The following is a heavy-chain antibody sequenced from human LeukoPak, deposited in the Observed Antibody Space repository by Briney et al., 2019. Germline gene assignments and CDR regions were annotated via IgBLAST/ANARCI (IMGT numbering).Heavy chain of an antibody. CDR2: IIPIFGTA. CDR1: GGTFSSYA. D-gene: IGHD3-22*01. CDR3: AKGKFWGYDSSGYYVDY. J-gene: IGHJ4*02. V-gene: IGHV1-69*13. Sequence: SVKVSCKASGGTFSSYAISWVRQAPGQGLEWMGGIIPIFGTANYAQEFQGRVTITADESTSTAYMELSSLRSEDTAVYYCAKGKFWGYDSSGYYVDYWGQETLVTVSS.